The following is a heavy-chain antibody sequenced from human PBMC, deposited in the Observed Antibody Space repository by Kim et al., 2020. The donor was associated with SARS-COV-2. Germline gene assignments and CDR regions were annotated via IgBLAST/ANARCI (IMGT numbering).Heavy chain of an antibody. V-gene: IGHV3-49*04. CDR2: IRSKAYGGTT. CDR1: GFTFGDYA. Sequence: GGSLRLSCTASGFTFGDYAMSWVRQAPGKGLEWVGFIRSKAYGGTTEYAASVKGRFTISRDDSKSIAYLQMNSLKTEDTAVYYCTRAKSSSWYSHVYYYGMDVWGQGTTVTVSS. D-gene: IGHD6-13*01. J-gene: IGHJ6*02. CDR3: TRAKSSSWYSHVYYYGMDV.